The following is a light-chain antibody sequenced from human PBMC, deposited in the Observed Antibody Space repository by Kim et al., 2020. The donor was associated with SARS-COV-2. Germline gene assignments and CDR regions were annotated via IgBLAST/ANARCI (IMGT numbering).Light chain of an antibody. Sequence: TSVGDTVTITCRASQGIRNDLGWYQQKPGKAPKLLIYSASSLQSGVPSRFSGSGSGTDFTLTISSLQPEDFATYYCLQDYNYPYTFGQGTKLEIK. CDR3: LQDYNYPYT. CDR2: SAS. J-gene: IGKJ2*01. V-gene: IGKV1-6*01. CDR1: QGIRND.